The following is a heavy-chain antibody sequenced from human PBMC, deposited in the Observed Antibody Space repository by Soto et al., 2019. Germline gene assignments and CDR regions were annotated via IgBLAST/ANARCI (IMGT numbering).Heavy chain of an antibody. J-gene: IGHJ4*02. CDR3: AKGGRQWQVTSDFNY. V-gene: IGHV3-30*18. D-gene: IGHD6-19*01. CDR2: VSHDGRNT. CDR1: GFTFSDYA. Sequence: VQMVESGGGVVQPGRSLRLSCAASGFTFSDYAMHWVRQAPGKGLEGVAGVSHDGRNTHYADSVKGRFTISRDSSKNTVYLEMTSLRAEDTAVYYCAKGGRQWQVTSDFNYWGQGALVTVSS.